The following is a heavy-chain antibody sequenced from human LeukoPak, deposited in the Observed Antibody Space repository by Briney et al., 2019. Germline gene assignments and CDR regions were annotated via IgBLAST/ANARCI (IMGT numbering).Heavy chain of an antibody. CDR2: ISGSGGST. Sequence: GGSLRLSCAASGFSFTTYSINWVRQAPGKGLEWVSAISGSGGSTYYADSVKGRFTISRDNSKNTLYLQMNSLRAEDTAVYYCAKDRSEYDSLDYWGQGTLVTVSS. CDR1: GFSFTTYS. CDR3: AKDRSEYDSLDY. D-gene: IGHD3-3*01. J-gene: IGHJ4*02. V-gene: IGHV3-23*01.